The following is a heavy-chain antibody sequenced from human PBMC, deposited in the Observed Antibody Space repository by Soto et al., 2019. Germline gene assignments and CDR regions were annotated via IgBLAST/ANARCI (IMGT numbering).Heavy chain of an antibody. Sequence: QITLKESGPTLVKPTQTLTLTCTFSGFSLSTSGVGVGWIRQPPGKALEWLALIYWNDDKRYSPSLKSRLTITKDTSKNQVVLTMTNMDPVDTAIYYCAHRQGYSGYDYPSFFDPWGQGTLVTVSS. CDR1: GFSLSTSGVG. J-gene: IGHJ5*02. CDR2: IYWNDDK. D-gene: IGHD5-12*01. V-gene: IGHV2-5*01. CDR3: AHRQGYSGYDYPSFFDP.